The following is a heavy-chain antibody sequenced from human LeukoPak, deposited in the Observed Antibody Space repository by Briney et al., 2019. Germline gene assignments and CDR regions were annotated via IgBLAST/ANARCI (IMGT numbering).Heavy chain of an antibody. D-gene: IGHD4-17*01. Sequence: SETLSLICTVSGGSISSYYWSWIRQPPGKRLEWIGHIYYSGSTNYNPSLKSRVTISVDTSKNQFALKLSSVTAADTAVYYCARVPISTTARGYFDYWGQGTLVTVSS. J-gene: IGHJ4*02. CDR3: ARVPISTTARGYFDY. CDR1: GGSISSYY. CDR2: IYYSGST. V-gene: IGHV4-59*01.